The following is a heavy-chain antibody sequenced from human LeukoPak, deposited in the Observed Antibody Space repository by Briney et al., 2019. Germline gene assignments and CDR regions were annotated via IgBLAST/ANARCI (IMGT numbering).Heavy chain of an antibody. CDR2: IKLDGSEK. Sequence: GGALRLSCAASGFTFSSYWMSWVRQAPGKGLEWVANIKLDGSEKYYVDSVKGRFTISRDNAKKSLYLQMNSLRDEDTAVYYCARDFFAFGGVIALLDYWGQGTLVTVSS. CDR3: ARDFFAFGGVIALLDY. J-gene: IGHJ4*02. V-gene: IGHV3-7*01. D-gene: IGHD3-16*02. CDR1: GFTFSSYW.